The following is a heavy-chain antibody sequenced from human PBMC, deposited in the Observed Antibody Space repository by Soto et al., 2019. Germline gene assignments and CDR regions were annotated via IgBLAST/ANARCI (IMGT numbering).Heavy chain of an antibody. Sequence: GASVKVSCKASGYTFTSYGISWVRQAPGEGLERMGWISAYNGNTNYAQKLQGRVTMTTDTSTSTAYMERRSLRSDDTAVYYCARGPAYYYDSSGYYPHWGQGTLVTVSS. CDR3: ARGPAYYYDSSGYYPH. D-gene: IGHD3-22*01. CDR2: ISAYNGNT. V-gene: IGHV1-18*04. CDR1: GYTFTSYG. J-gene: IGHJ4*02.